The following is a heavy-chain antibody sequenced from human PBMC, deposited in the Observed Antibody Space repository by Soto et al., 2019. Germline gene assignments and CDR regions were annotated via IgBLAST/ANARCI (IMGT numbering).Heavy chain of an antibody. CDR1: GFTFSDAT. J-gene: IGHJ4*02. D-gene: IGHD6-19*01. V-gene: IGHV3-73*01. Sequence: EVQLVESGGGLVQPGGSLKLSCATSGFTFSDATIHWVRRASGKGLEWVGRIRSKANSYTTEYAASVKGKFTISRDDTKNTAYLQMNSLKIEDTAVYFCTSFRHAVAGTENFDYWGQGTLVTVSS. CDR3: TSFRHAVAGTENFDY. CDR2: IRSKANSYTT.